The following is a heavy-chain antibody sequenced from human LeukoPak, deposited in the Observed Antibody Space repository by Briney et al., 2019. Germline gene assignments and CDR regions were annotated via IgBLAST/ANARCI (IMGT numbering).Heavy chain of an antibody. CDR3: ARKHGRGVAVAGTPLPPDMDV. J-gene: IGHJ6*03. CDR2: ISGSGGST. CDR1: GFTFSNYW. V-gene: IGHV3-23*01. D-gene: IGHD6-19*01. Sequence: GGSLRLSCAASGFTFSNYWMSWVRQAPGKGLEWVSAISGSGGSTYYADSVKGRFTISRDNSKNTLYLQMNSLRAEDTAVYYCARKHGRGVAVAGTPLPPDMDVWGKGTTVTVSS.